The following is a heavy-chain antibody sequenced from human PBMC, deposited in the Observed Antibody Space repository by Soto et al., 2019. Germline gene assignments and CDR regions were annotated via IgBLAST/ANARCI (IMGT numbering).Heavy chain of an antibody. CDR1: GGSFSGYY. V-gene: IGHV4-34*01. D-gene: IGHD2-15*01. Sequence: QVQLQQWGAGLLKPSETLSLTCAVYGGSFSGYYWCWIRQPPGKGLEWIGEINHSGSTNYNPSLKSRVTISVDTPKNQFSLKLSSVTAADTAVYYCARAAPRYCTGGSCYSGRDYWRQGTLVTVSS. J-gene: IGHJ4*02. CDR3: ARAAPRYCTGGSCYSGRDY. CDR2: INHSGST.